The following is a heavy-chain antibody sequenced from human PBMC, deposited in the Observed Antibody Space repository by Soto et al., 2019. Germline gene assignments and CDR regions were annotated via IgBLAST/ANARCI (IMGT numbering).Heavy chain of an antibody. V-gene: IGHV3-23*01. CDR2: ISGSGGST. J-gene: IGHJ4*02. CDR3: AKWRYCSGGSCYAPDDY. D-gene: IGHD2-15*01. CDR1: GFTFSSYA. Sequence: EVQLLESGGGLVQPGGSLRLSCAASGFTFSSYAMSWVRQAPGKGLEWVSTISGSGGSTYYADSVKGRFTISRDNSKNTLYLQMNSPRAEDTVVYYCAKWRYCSGGSCYAPDDYWGQGTLVTVSS.